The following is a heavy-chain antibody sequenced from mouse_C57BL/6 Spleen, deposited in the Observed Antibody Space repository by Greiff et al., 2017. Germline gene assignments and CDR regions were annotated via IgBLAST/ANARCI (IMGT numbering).Heavy chain of an antibody. CDR2: IYPSDSET. CDR3: ARRREVYYVDY. CDR1: GYTFTSYW. J-gene: IGHJ2*01. D-gene: IGHD1-1*02. Sequence: QVQLQQPGAELVRPGSSVKLSCKASGYTFTSYWMDWVKQRPGQGLEWIGNIYPSDSETHYTQKFKDKATLTVDKSSSTAYMQLSSLTSEDSAVYYCARRREVYYVDYWGQGTTLTVSS. V-gene: IGHV1-61*01.